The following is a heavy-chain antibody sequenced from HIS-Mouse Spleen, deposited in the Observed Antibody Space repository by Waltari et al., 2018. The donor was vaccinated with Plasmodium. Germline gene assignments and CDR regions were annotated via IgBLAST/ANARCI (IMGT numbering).Heavy chain of an antibody. CDR3: ALSGH. CDR1: GFTFGGYA. V-gene: IGHV3-30*04. D-gene: IGHD3-10*01. J-gene: IGHJ4*02. Sequence: QVQLVESGGGVVQPGRSLGLSCPASGFTFGGYAMHWVRQAPGKGLEWVAVISYDGSNKYYADSVKGRFTISRDNSKNTLYLQMNSLRAEDTAVYYCALSGHWGQGTLVTVSS. CDR2: ISYDGSNK.